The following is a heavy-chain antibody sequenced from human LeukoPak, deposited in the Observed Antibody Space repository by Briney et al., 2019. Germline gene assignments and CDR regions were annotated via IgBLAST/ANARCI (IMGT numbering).Heavy chain of an antibody. D-gene: IGHD3-22*01. CDR2: IRFDGSNK. CDR3: AKGQDFDSASSSDY. J-gene: IGHJ4*01. Sequence: QTGGCLGLSCAASGFTFSNYGVHWVRQAPGKGLEWVSFIRFDGSNKYYADSVKGRFTMSRDNSKNMLFLVLSSLRVDDTAVYFCAKGQDFDSASSSDYWGHGTRVTVSS. CDR1: GFTFSNYG. V-gene: IGHV3-30*02.